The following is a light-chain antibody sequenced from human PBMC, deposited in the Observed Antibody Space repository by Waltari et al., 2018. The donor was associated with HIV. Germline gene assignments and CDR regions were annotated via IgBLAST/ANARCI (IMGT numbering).Light chain of an antibody. Sequence: QSVLTQPPSVSGAPGQRVTISCTGSSSNFGAGSDVHWYQQLPGAAPKLLVYANSNRPSGVSGRFSCSKSGTSASLAITVLQAEDEADYYCQSYDSRLSGWVFGGGTKLTVL. J-gene: IGLJ3*02. CDR1: SSNFGAGSD. V-gene: IGLV1-40*01. CDR2: ANS. CDR3: QSYDSRLSGWV.